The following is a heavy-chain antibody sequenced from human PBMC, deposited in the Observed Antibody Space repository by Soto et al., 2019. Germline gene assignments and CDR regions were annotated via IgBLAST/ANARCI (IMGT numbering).Heavy chain of an antibody. D-gene: IGHD3-3*01. Sequence: VGSLRLSCAASGFTFSSYSMNWVRQAPGKGLEWVSSISSSSSYIYYADSVKGRFTISRDNAKNSLYLQMNSLRAEDTAVYYCERDNYTIFGVVIDYWGQGTLVTVSS. J-gene: IGHJ4*02. CDR2: ISSSSSYI. CDR3: ERDNYTIFGVVIDY. V-gene: IGHV3-21*01. CDR1: GFTFSSYS.